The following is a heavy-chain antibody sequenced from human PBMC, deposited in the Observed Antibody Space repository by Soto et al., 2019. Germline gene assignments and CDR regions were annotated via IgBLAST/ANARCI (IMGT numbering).Heavy chain of an antibody. J-gene: IGHJ4*02. CDR3: ARAYYYDTSGYWGFDN. CDR2: INSDGSST. CDR1: GFTFDTYW. Sequence: GGSLRLSCAASGFTFDTYWMHWVRQAPGKGLVWVSGINSDGSSTTYADSVKGRFTISRDNAKNTLYLQMNSLRAEDTAVYYCARAYYYDTSGYWGFDNWGQGALVTISS. D-gene: IGHD3-22*01. V-gene: IGHV3-74*01.